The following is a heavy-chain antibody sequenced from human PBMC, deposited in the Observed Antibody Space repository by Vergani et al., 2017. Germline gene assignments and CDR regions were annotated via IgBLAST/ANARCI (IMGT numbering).Heavy chain of an antibody. CDR3: ARDRWGGMDV. D-gene: IGHD4-23*01. CDR1: GFTFSSYS. Sequence: EVQLVESGGGLVKPGGSLRLSCAASGFTFSSYSMNWVRQAPGKGLEWVSYISSSSSSIYYADSVKGRFTISRDNAKNSLYLQMNSLRAEDTSVYYCARDRWGGMDVWGQGTTVTVSS. V-gene: IGHV3-21*01. J-gene: IGHJ6*02. CDR2: ISSSSSSI.